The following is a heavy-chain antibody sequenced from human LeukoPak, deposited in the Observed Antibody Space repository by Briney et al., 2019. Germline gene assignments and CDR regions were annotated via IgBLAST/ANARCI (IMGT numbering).Heavy chain of an antibody. J-gene: IGHJ3*01. V-gene: IGHV4-4*09. Sequence: SETLFLTCTVSGGSISSYYWSWIRQPPGKGLEWIGYIYTSGSTNYNPSLKSRVTISIDTSKNQFSLKLSSVTAADTAVYYCARRPDGSGSLDAFDVWGQGTMVTVSS. CDR3: ARRPDGSGSLDAFDV. CDR1: GGSISSYY. D-gene: IGHD3-10*01. CDR2: IYTSGST.